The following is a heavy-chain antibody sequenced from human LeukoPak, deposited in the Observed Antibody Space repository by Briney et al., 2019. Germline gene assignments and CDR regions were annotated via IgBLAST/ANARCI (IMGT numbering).Heavy chain of an antibody. Sequence: GRSLRLSCAASGFTFSSYGMHWVRQAPGKGLEWVAVIWYDGSNKYYADSVKGRFTISRDNSKNTLYLQMNSLRAEDTAVYHCARDRALRGFDYWGQGTLVTVSS. V-gene: IGHV3-33*01. J-gene: IGHJ4*02. CDR1: GFTFSSYG. CDR3: ARDRALRGFDY. D-gene: IGHD3-10*01. CDR2: IWYDGSNK.